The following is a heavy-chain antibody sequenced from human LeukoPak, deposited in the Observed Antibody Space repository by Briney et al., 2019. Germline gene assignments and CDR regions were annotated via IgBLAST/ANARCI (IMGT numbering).Heavy chain of an antibody. Sequence: GGSLRLSCAASGFTFSTYGMNWVRQAPGKGLEWVSYIGSATSNIYYADSVKGRFTISRDNAKNSLYLQMNSLRAEDTAVYYCARDVLLDYWGQGTLVTASS. D-gene: IGHD1-26*01. J-gene: IGHJ4*02. CDR2: IGSATSNI. CDR3: ARDVLLDY. CDR1: GFTFSTYG. V-gene: IGHV3-48*01.